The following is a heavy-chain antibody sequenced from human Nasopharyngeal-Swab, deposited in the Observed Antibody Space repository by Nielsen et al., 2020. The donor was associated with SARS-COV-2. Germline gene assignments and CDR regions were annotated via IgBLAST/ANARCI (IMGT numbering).Heavy chain of an antibody. CDR2: IYGGGDT. J-gene: IGHJ6*03. D-gene: IGHD3-10*01. CDR1: GFAVSRTY. V-gene: IGHV3-53*04. CDR3: AKDLKPFGSGSYYYYYYYMDV. Sequence: GESLKISCAASGFAVSRTYMTWVRQAPGKGLEWVSIIYGGGDTYYADSVKGRFTISRHNSENTLFLQMNSLRAEDTAVYYCAKDLKPFGSGSYYYYYYYMDVWGKGTTVTDSS.